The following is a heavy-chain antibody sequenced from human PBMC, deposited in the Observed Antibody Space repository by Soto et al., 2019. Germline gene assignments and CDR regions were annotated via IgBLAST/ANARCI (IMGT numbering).Heavy chain of an antibody. Sequence: QLVQSGAEVKKPGSSVNISCKASGGTFSSLGLSWVRQAPGQGLEWMGGIIPIFGTTNYAQNCQGRVTITADKVTSTAYMELTSLTSEDTAVYYCARATTKDGTWGQGTLVTVSS. CDR2: IIPIFGTT. J-gene: IGHJ4*02. V-gene: IGHV1-69*06. CDR3: ARATTKDGT. D-gene: IGHD1-26*01. CDR1: GGTFSSLG.